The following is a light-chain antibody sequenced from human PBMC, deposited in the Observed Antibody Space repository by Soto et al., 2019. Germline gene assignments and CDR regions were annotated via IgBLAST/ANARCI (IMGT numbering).Light chain of an antibody. Sequence: QSELTQPPSASGSPGQSVTISCTGTSSDVGAYNYVSWYQQHPGKAPKAMIYEVSKRPSGVPDRFSGSKSGNAASLTVSGLQAEDEADYYCSSYAGSSNLVFGGGTKLTVL. CDR1: SSDVGAYNY. V-gene: IGLV2-8*01. CDR3: SSYAGSSNLV. CDR2: EVS. J-gene: IGLJ2*01.